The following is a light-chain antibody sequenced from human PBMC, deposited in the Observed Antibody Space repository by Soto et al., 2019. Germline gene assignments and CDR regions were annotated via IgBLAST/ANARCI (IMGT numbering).Light chain of an antibody. CDR2: DVT. V-gene: IGLV2-8*01. CDR3: TSYAGNNNYVV. J-gene: IGLJ2*01. Sequence: QSALTQPPSASGSPRQSVTISCTGTSSDVGGYEYVSWYQQHPGRAPKLIIHDVTERPLGVPDRFSGSKSGNTASLTVSGLQAEDEADYYCTSYAGNNNYVVFGGGTTLTVL. CDR1: SSDVGGYEY.